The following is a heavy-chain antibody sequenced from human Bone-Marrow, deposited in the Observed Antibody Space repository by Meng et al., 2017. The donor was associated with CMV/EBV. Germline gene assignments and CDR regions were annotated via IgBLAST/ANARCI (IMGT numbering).Heavy chain of an antibody. CDR1: GFTFSSYE. CDR3: ARVRGDQPLLQREGLWY. J-gene: IGHJ4*02. D-gene: IGHD1-1*01. Sequence: GESLKISCAASGFTFSSYEMNWVRQAPGKGLEWVSYISSSGSTIYYADSVKGRFTISRDNAKNSLYLQMNSLRAEDTAVYYCARVRGDQPLLQREGLWYWGQGTLVTVSP. CDR2: ISSSGSTI. V-gene: IGHV3-48*03.